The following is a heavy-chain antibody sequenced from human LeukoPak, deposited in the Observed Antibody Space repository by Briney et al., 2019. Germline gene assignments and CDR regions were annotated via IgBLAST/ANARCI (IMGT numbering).Heavy chain of an antibody. CDR3: ARDGWELHDAFDI. D-gene: IGHD1-26*01. J-gene: IGHJ3*02. Sequence: GASVKVSCKASGGTFSSYAISWVRQAPGQGLEWMGWISAYNGNTNYAQKLQGRVTMTTDTSTSTAYMELRSLRSDDTAVYYCARDGWELHDAFDIWGQGTMVTVSS. V-gene: IGHV1-18*01. CDR1: GGTFSSYA. CDR2: ISAYNGNT.